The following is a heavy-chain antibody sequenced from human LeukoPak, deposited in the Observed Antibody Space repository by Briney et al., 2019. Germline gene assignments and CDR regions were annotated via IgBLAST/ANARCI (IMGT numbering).Heavy chain of an antibody. CDR2: SHYSGST. CDR3: ARWYCSSDTCYNLDV. Sequence: SETLSLTCTVSGASVSSYYWSWIRQPPGKGLEWIGYSHYSGSTSYNPSLKSRVTISVDTSKNQFSLKLTSVTAADTAVYYCARWYCSSDTCYNLDVWGKGTTVTVSS. J-gene: IGHJ6*03. V-gene: IGHV4-59*02. CDR1: GASVSSYY. D-gene: IGHD2-2*01.